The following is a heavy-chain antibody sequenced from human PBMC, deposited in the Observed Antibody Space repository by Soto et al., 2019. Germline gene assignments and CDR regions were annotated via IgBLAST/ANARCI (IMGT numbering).Heavy chain of an antibody. J-gene: IGHJ4*02. V-gene: IGHV1-18*01. CDR3: ARRIAGAGSGLFDY. CDR2: ISAYNGNT. CDR1: GYTFTSYG. D-gene: IGHD6-19*01. Sequence: QVQLVQSGAEVKKPGASVKVSCKASGYTFTSYGISWVRQPPGQGLEWMGWISAYNGNTNNAQQLQGRATMTTDTSKSTAYMELRSVRSDDTCVYYCARRIAGAGSGLFDYWGQGTLVTVSS.